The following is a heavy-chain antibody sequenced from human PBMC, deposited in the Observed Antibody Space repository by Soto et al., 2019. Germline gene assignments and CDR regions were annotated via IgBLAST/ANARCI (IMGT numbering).Heavy chain of an antibody. V-gene: IGHV4-31*03. CDR3: ARVSSWYRGRPAHFDY. Sequence: SETLSLTCTVSGGSISSGGYYWSWIRQHPGKGLEWIGYIYYSGSTYYNPSLKSRVTISVDTSKNQFSLKLSSVTAADTAVYYCARVSSWYRGRPAHFDYWGQGTLVTVSS. CDR2: IYYSGST. CDR1: GGSISSGGYY. D-gene: IGHD6-13*01. J-gene: IGHJ4*02.